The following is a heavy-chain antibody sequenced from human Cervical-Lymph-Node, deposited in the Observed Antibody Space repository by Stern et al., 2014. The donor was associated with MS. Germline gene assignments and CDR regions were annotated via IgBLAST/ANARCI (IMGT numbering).Heavy chain of an antibody. D-gene: IGHD6-13*01. Sequence: QVQLVQSGAEVKQPGSSMKVSCKASGGTFSSIEISWVRQAPGQGLEWLGGISPLFGTTHYAQQVQGRVTIVADESTNTVNMELSRLRSEDTAVYYCVRDQGGIAASWGQGTLVTVSS. CDR2: ISPLFGTT. CDR1: GGTFSSIE. V-gene: IGHV1-69*01. J-gene: IGHJ4*02. CDR3: VRDQGGIAAS.